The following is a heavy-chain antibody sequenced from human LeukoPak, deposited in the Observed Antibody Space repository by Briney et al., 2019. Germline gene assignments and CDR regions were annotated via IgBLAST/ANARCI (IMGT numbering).Heavy chain of an antibody. D-gene: IGHD1-26*01. CDR2: LYSDDSA. CDR1: GFSVNSIY. J-gene: IGHJ4*02. CDR3: ARDPWVGSTTLH. Sequence: GGSRRLACVASGFSVNSIYMTWARQAPGKGLEWVSLLYSDDSAYYPDSVKGRFTISRDNPKRAFFLQMDSLRAEDTAIYYCARDPWVGSTTLHWGQGILVTVSS. V-gene: IGHV3-66*02.